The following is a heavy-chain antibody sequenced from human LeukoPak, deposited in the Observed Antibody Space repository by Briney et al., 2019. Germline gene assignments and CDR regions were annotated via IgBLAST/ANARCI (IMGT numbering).Heavy chain of an antibody. V-gene: IGHV4-34*01. CDR1: GGSFSGYY. CDR2: INHSGST. J-gene: IGHJ5*02. Sequence: PSETLSLTCAVYGGSFSGYYWSWIRQPPGKGLEWIGEINHSGSTNFNPSLTSRVTISVDTSKNQFSLKLSSVTAADTAVYYCARGPPWDSSRRYNWLDPWGQGTLVTVSS. D-gene: IGHD6-13*01. CDR3: ARGPPWDSSRRYNWLDP.